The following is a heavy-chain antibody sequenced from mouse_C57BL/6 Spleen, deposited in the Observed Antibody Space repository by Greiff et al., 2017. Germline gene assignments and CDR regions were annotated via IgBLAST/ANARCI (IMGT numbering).Heavy chain of an antibody. CDR1: GYAFSSSW. CDR2: IYPGDGDT. J-gene: IGHJ3*01. D-gene: IGHD1-1*01. Sequence: QVQLQQSGPELVKPGASVKISCKASGYAFSSSWMNWVKQRPGKGLEWIGRIYPGDGDTNYNGKFKGKATLTADKSSSTAYMQLSSLTSEDSAVYFCASYYYGSSAYWGQGTLVTVSA. CDR3: ASYYYGSSAY. V-gene: IGHV1-82*01.